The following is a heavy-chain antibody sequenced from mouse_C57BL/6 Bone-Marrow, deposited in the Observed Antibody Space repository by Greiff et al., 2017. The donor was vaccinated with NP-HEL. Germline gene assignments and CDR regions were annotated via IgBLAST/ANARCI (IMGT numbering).Heavy chain of an antibody. J-gene: IGHJ2*01. CDR3: TMGVYYFDY. Sequence: VQLQQSGAELVRPGASVKLSCTASGFNIKADYMHWVKQRPEQGLEWIGWIDPENGDTEYASKFQGKATITADTSSNTAYLQLSSLTSEDTAVYYCTMGVYYFDYWGQGTTLTVSS. CDR2: IDPENGDT. CDR1: GFNIKADY. V-gene: IGHV14-4*01.